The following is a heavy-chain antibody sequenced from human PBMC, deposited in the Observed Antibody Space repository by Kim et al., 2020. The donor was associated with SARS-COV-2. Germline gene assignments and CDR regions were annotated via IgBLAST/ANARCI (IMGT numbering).Heavy chain of an antibody. J-gene: IGHJ4*02. CDR2: ITESGGST. Sequence: GGSLRLSCAASGFTFRSNAMSWVRQAPGKGLEWVSTITESGGSTYYADSVKGRFTISSDISKNTLYLQMNRLRAEDTAVYYCAKRGGYVWGSYRPNYFDYWGQGTLVTVSS. V-gene: IGHV3-23*01. CDR3: AKRGGYVWGSYRPNYFDY. CDR1: GFTFRSNA. D-gene: IGHD3-16*02.